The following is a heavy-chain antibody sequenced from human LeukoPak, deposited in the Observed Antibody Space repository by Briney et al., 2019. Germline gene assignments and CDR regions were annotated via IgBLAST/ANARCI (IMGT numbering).Heavy chain of an antibody. J-gene: IGHJ4*02. V-gene: IGHV4-59*01. Sequence: PSETLSLTCTVSGGSISSYYWSWIRQPPGKGLEWPGYIYYSGSTNYNPSLKSRVTISVDTSKNQFSLKLSSVTAADTAVYYCARDVLSGFDYWGQGTLVTVSS. CDR2: IYYSGST. CDR3: ARDVLSGFDY. D-gene: IGHD3-16*01. CDR1: GGSISSYY.